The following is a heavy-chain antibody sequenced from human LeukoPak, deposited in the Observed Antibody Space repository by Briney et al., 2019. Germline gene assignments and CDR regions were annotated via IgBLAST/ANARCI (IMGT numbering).Heavy chain of an antibody. J-gene: IGHJ4*02. D-gene: IGHD3-22*01. V-gene: IGHV4-38-2*02. Sequence: SETLSLTCTVSGYSISSGYYWGWIRQPPGKGLEWIGSIYHSGSAYYNPSLKSRVTISVDTSKNQFSLKLSSVTAADTAVYYCARKTITMSPNFDYWGQGTLVTVSS. CDR2: IYHSGSA. CDR1: GYSISSGYY. CDR3: ARKTITMSPNFDY.